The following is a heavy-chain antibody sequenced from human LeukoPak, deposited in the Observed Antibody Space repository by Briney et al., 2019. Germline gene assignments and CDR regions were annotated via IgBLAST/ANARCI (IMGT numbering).Heavy chain of an antibody. Sequence: SETLSLTCAASGYSISSGDYWAWLRQPPGKGLEWIGSIYYSGSTDYNPSLKSRVSISVDTSKNQFSLKLFSVTAADTAVYYCAKNSTAAWFDPWGQGTLVTVSS. CDR1: GYSISSGDY. CDR3: AKNSTAAWFDP. J-gene: IGHJ5*02. V-gene: IGHV4-38-2*01. D-gene: IGHD2/OR15-2a*01. CDR2: IYYSGST.